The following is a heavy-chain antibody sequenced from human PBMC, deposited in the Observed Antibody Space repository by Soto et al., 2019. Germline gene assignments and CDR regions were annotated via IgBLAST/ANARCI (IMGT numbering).Heavy chain of an antibody. Sequence: PGGSLRLSCAASGFTFSGSAMHWVRQASGKGLEWVGRIRSKANSYATAYAASVKGRFTISRDDSKNTAYLQMNSLKTEDTAVYYCTTPIGYCSGGSCYKDYYYYYYGMAVWGQGTTVTVSS. CDR3: TTPIGYCSGGSCYKDYYYYYYGMAV. CDR2: IRSKANSYAT. V-gene: IGHV3-73*01. J-gene: IGHJ6*02. CDR1: GFTFSGSA. D-gene: IGHD2-15*01.